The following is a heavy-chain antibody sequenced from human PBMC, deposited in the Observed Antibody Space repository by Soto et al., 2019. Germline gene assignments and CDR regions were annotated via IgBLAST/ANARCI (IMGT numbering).Heavy chain of an antibody. V-gene: IGHV4-39*01. CDR1: GGSVSGSYYS. CDR2: VFHTGFT. Sequence: SETLSLTFAVSGGSVSGSYYSWAWLRQSPGKGPEWIGSVFHTGFTSYNPSLESRVSVSVDTSKSQFSLKLSAVTASDTAVYYCATSQKGYNWNYFDHWGQGALLTVSS. D-gene: IGHD1-1*01. J-gene: IGHJ4*02. CDR3: ATSQKGYNWNYFDH.